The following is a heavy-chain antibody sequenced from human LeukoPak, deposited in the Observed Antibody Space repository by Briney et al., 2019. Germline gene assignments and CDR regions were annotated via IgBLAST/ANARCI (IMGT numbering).Heavy chain of an antibody. V-gene: IGHV1-46*01. CDR1: GYTFTSYY. D-gene: IGHD3-10*01. CDR2: INPSGGST. CDR3: ARDGAGLLWFGELWDY. Sequence: ASEKVSCKASGYTFTSYYMHWVRQAPGQGLEWMGIINPSGGSTSYAQKFQGRVTMTRDTSTSTVYMELSSLRSEDTAVYYCARDGAGLLWFGELWDYWGQGTLVTVSS. J-gene: IGHJ4*02.